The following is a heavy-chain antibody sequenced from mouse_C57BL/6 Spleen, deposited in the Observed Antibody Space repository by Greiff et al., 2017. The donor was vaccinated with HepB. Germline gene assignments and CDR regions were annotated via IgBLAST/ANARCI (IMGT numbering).Heavy chain of an antibody. CDR2: IWSDGST. V-gene: IGHV2-6-1*01. D-gene: IGHD2-4*01. Sequence: QVQLKESGPGLVAPSQSLSITCTVSGFSLTSYGVHWVRQPPGKGLEWLVVIWSDGSTTYNSALKSRLSISKDNSKSQVFLKMNSLQTDDTAMYYCARHDYDKNRYYAMGYWGQGTSVTVSS. J-gene: IGHJ4*01. CDR3: ARHDYDKNRYYAMGY. CDR1: GFSLTSYG.